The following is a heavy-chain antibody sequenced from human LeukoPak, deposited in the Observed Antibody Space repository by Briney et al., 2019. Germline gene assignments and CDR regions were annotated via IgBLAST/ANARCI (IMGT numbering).Heavy chain of an antibody. CDR2: IYDSGST. V-gene: IGHV4-39*01. D-gene: IGHD6-6*01. Sequence: SETLSLTCTVSGGSIRSSYYYWGWIRQPPGKGLEWIGSIYDSGSTYYNPSLKSRVTISVDTSKNQFSLKLNSVTAADTAVYYCARGSSSSSIYDYWGQGTLVTVSS. CDR1: GGSIRSSYYY. J-gene: IGHJ4*02. CDR3: ARGSSSSSIYDY.